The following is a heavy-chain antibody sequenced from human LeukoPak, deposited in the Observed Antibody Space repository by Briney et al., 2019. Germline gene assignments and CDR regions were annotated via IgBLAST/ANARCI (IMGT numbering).Heavy chain of an antibody. D-gene: IGHD6-19*01. CDR2: ISSSSSTI. J-gene: IGHJ4*02. CDR1: GFTFSSYS. V-gene: IGHV3-48*01. Sequence: GGSLRLSCAASGFTFSSYSMNWVRQAPGKGLEWVSYISSSSSTIYYADSVKGRFTISRDNAKNSLYLQMNSLRAEDTAVYYCARDPPVASRGWGIYWGQGTLVTVSS. CDR3: ARDPPVASRGWGIY.